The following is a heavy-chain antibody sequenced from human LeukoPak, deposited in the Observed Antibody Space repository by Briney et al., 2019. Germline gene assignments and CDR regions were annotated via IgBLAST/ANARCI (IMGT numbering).Heavy chain of an antibody. Sequence: GGSLRLSCAASGFTFSTYGMNWVRQAPGKGLEWVAFIRYDGSNTYNADSVKGRFTISRDNSKNTLYLQMNILRAEDTAVYYCAKDSIATYYYYYYMDVWGKGTTVTVSS. CDR1: GFTFSTYG. V-gene: IGHV3-30*02. CDR3: AKDSIATYYYYYYMDV. J-gene: IGHJ6*03. D-gene: IGHD6-6*01. CDR2: IRYDGSNT.